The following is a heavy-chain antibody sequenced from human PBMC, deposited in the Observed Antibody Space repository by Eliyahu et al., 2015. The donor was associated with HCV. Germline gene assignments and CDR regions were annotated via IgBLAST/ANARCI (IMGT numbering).Heavy chain of an antibody. V-gene: IGHV3-23*01. J-gene: IGHJ4*02. D-gene: IGHD4-23*01. Sequence: EVQLLESGGGLVQPGGPLRLSCAASGFTFSSYAXSWVRQAPGKGLEWVSAISGSGGSTYYADSVKGRFTISRDNSKNTLYLQMNSLRAEDTAVYYCAKGAVTTVEYGAYYFDYWGQGTLVTVSS. CDR1: GFTFSSYA. CDR2: ISGSGGST. CDR3: AKGAVTTVEYGAYYFDY.